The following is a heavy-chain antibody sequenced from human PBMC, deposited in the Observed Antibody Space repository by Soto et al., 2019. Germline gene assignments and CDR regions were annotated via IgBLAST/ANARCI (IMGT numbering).Heavy chain of an antibody. CDR2: IYNSGNT. V-gene: IGHV4-31*03. J-gene: IGHJ5*01. D-gene: IGHD2-2*01. CDR1: GGSISSAGNY. CDR3: AKGACSSTACYEFDS. Sequence: ASETLSLTCPFSGGSISSAGNYWNWIRQHPGKGLEWIGYIYNSGNTYYNPSLKSRVTILIDRSENQFSLKLTSVTAADTAVYYCAKGACSSTACYEFDSWGQGTLVTVSS.